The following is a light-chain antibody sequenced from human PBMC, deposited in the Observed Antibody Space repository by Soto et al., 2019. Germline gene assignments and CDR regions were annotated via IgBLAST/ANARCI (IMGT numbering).Light chain of an antibody. CDR3: QKYNSDPPFT. Sequence: DIQMTQSPSSLSASVGDRVTITCQASQGISNYLAWYQQRPGKVPKLLIYAASTLQSGVPSRFSGSGSGTDFTLTISSLQPEDVATYYCQKYNSDPPFTFGPGTRVDIK. J-gene: IGKJ3*01. CDR2: AAS. CDR1: QGISNY. V-gene: IGKV1-27*01.